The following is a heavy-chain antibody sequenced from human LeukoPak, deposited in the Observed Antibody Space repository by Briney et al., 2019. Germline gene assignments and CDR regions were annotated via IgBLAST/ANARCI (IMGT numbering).Heavy chain of an antibody. CDR3: ARESPSSGWLH. Sequence: ASVKVSCKASGYTFTGYYMHWVRQAPGQGLEWMGWINPNSGGTDYAQKFQGRVTMTTDTSTSTAYMELRSLRSDDTAVYYCARESPSSGWLHWGQGTLVTASS. CDR1: GYTFTGYY. CDR2: INPNSGGT. D-gene: IGHD6-19*01. V-gene: IGHV1-2*02. J-gene: IGHJ4*02.